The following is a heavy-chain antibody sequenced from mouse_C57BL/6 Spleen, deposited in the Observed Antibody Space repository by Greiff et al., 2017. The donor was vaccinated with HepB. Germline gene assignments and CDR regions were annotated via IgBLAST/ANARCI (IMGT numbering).Heavy chain of an antibody. Sequence: VQLQQPGTELVKPGASVKLSCKASGYTFTSYWMHWVKQRPGQGLEWIGNINPSNGGTNYNEKFKSKATLTVDKSSSTAYMQLSSLTSEDSAVYYCARQGMGLRRWFAYWGQGTLVTVSA. D-gene: IGHD2-2*01. V-gene: IGHV1-53*01. CDR3: ARQGMGLRRWFAY. CDR2: INPSNGGT. CDR1: GYTFTSYW. J-gene: IGHJ3*01.